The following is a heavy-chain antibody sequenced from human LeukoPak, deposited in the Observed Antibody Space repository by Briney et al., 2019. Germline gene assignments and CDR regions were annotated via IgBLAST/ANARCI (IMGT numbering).Heavy chain of an antibody. V-gene: IGHV1-2*02. CDR1: GYTFTGYY. D-gene: IGHD3-16*01. CDR3: ATQRGSYLWGTDFDY. CDR2: INPNSGDT. Sequence: VASVTVSCQASGYTFTGYYMHWVRQAPGQGLEWMGWINPNSGDTKYSQKFQGRVTMTRDTSISTAYMELSRLRSDDTAVYYCATQRGSYLWGTDFDYWGQGTLVTVSS. J-gene: IGHJ4*02.